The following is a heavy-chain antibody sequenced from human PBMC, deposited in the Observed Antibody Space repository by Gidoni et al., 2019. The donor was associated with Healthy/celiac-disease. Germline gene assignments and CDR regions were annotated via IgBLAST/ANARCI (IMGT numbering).Heavy chain of an antibody. J-gene: IGHJ6*03. CDR3: ARGRKYRLALDYYYYMDV. V-gene: IGHV1-8*01. D-gene: IGHD2-2*01. Sequence: QVQLVQSGAEVKKPGASVKVSCKASGYTFTRYDINWVRQATGHGLEWMGWMNPNSGNTGYAQKFQGRVTMTRNTSISTAYMELSSLRSEDTAVYYCARGRKYRLALDYYYYMDVWGKGTTVTVSS. CDR2: MNPNSGNT. CDR1: GYTFTRYD.